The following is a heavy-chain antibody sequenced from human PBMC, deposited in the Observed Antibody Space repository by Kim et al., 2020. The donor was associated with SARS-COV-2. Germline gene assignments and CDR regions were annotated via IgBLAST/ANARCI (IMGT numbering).Heavy chain of an antibody. J-gene: IGHJ3*02. D-gene: IGHD6-6*01. CDR1: GFTISSYW. Sequence: GGSLRLSCAASGFTISSYWMSWVRQAPGKGLEWVANIKQDGSVKQYVGSVKGRFTISSDNAKNSLYRQMNSLRGEDTAVYYCSSGSFFAMWGQGTMVTVSS. CDR3: SSGSFFAM. CDR2: IKQDGSVK. V-gene: IGHV3-7*01.